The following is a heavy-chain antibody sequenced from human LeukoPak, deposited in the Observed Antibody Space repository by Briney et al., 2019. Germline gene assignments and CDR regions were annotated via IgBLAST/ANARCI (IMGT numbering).Heavy chain of an antibody. D-gene: IGHD4-11*01. V-gene: IGHV4-34*01. CDR3: ARGRDYSHYVPSYYYMDV. J-gene: IGHJ6*03. CDR2: INHSGST. Sequence: SETLSLTCAVYGGSFTDYYWSWIRHPPGKGLEWIGEINHSGSTNYNPSLKSRVTISVDTSKNQFSLQLSSVTAADTAVYYCARGRDYSHYVPSYYYMDVWSKGTTVTV. CDR1: GGSFTDYY.